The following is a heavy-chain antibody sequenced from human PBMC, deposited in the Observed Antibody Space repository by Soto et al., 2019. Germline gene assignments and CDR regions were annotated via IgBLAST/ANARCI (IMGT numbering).Heavy chain of an antibody. V-gene: IGHV3-7*01. CDR3: ARDCGSRGCIFDY. J-gene: IGHJ4*02. CDR1: GFTFSTYW. CDR2: INPDGKEK. D-gene: IGHD3-16*01. Sequence: GGSLRLSCAGTGFTFSTYWMSWVRQAPGKGLEWVANINPDGKEKYFVDSVEGRFSISRDNTKNSLYLQMNSLRAEDTAVYYCARDCGSRGCIFDYWGQGTLVTVSS.